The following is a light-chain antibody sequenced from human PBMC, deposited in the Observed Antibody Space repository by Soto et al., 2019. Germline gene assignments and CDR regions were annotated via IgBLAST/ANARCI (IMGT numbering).Light chain of an antibody. Sequence: DIQMTQSPSSLSASVGDRVTITCQASEDINRYLNWYQQKPGKAPRLLIYDISNLEVGVPSRFSGSGSGTDFTFTITSLQPEDVATYFCQQYGNVPLTFGGGTNVEIK. CDR1: EDINRY. V-gene: IGKV1-33*01. J-gene: IGKJ4*01. CDR2: DIS. CDR3: QQYGNVPLT.